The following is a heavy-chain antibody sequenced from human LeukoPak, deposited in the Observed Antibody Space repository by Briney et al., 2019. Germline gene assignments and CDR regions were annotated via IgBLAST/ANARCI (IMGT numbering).Heavy chain of an antibody. CDR1: GGSISSSSYY. V-gene: IGHV4-61*02. J-gene: IGHJ3*02. Sequence: PSETLSLTCTVSGGSISSSSYYWSWIRQPAGKGLEWIGRIYTSGSTNYNPSLKSRVTMSVDTSKNQFSLKLSSVTAADTAVYYCARDKYAGAIWSRTHSHAFDIWGQGTMVTVSS. CDR3: ARDKYAGAIWSRTHSHAFDI. CDR2: IYTSGST. D-gene: IGHD1-26*01.